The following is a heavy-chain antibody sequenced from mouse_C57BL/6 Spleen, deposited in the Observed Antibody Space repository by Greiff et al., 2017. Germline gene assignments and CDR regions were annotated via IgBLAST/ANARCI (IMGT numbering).Heavy chain of an antibody. Sequence: EVQLVESEGGLVQPGSSMKLSCTASGFTFSDYYMAWVRQVPEKGLEWVANINYDGSSTYYLDSLKSRFIISRDNAKNILYLQMSSLKSEDTATYYCARAIYYDYYEYFDVWGTGTTVSVSS. J-gene: IGHJ1*03. CDR3: ARAIYYDYYEYFDV. CDR2: INYDGSST. V-gene: IGHV5-16*01. CDR1: GFTFSDYY. D-gene: IGHD2-4*01.